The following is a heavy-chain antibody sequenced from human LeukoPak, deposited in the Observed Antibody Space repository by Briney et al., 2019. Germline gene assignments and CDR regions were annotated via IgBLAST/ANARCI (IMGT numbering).Heavy chain of an antibody. CDR3: ARGDLKVFGY. CDR2: IRYDGSNK. J-gene: IGHJ4*02. V-gene: IGHV3-30*02. Sequence: PGGSLRLSCAASGFTFSSYGMHWVRQAPGKGLEWVAFIRYDGSNKYYADSVKGRFTISRDNAKNSLYLQMNSLRAEDTAVYYCARGDLKVFGYWGQGTLVTVSS. CDR1: GFTFSSYG.